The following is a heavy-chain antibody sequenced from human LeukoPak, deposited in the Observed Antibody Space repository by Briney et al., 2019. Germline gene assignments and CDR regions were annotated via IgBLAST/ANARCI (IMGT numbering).Heavy chain of an antibody. CDR3: AKYSTVTDGFDY. CDR1: GFTFSSYS. V-gene: IGHV3-21*01. D-gene: IGHD4-17*01. Sequence: GGSLRLSCAASGFTFSSYSMDWVRQAPGKGLEWVSSISSSSYIYYADSVKGRFTISRDNAKNSLYLQMNSLRAEDTAVYYCAKYSTVTDGFDYWGQGTLVTVSS. CDR2: ISSSSYI. J-gene: IGHJ4*02.